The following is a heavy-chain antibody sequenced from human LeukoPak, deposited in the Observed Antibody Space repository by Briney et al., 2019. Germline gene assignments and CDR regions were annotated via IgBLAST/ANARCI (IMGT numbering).Heavy chain of an antibody. V-gene: IGHV4-59*02. Sequence: SEILSLTCSVSGGSVNNYYWNWIRQPPGKGLDWIGYIYYGGSTNYNPSLKSRVTISVDTSKNQFSLKLRSVTAADTAVYYCARGTIGSYTYWGQGTLVTVSS. CDR3: ARGTIGSYTY. CDR1: GGSVNNYY. CDR2: IYYGGST. D-gene: IGHD3-10*01. J-gene: IGHJ4*02.